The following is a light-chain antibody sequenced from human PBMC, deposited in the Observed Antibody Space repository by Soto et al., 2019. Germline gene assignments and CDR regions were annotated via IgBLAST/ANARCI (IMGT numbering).Light chain of an antibody. CDR2: FVN. J-gene: IGLJ3*02. CDR1: STDIANFNA. CDR3: SSNTHRYTLV. V-gene: IGLV2-18*02. Sequence: QSALTQPPSVSGSPGQSVTISCTGSSTDIANFNAVSWYQHLPGTAPKVIIFFVNQRPSGVPDRFSGSLSGNTASLIISGLQPEDAADYYCSSNTHRYTLVFGGGTKLTVL.